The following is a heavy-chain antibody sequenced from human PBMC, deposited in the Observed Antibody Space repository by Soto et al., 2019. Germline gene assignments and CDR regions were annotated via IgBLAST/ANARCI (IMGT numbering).Heavy chain of an antibody. CDR2: ISYDEINK. Sequence: WGGLRHSWGAVGGTLSNLGGRRGRQGPGKGLEWVAIISYDEINKYYADSVKGRFTISRDNSKNTLYLQMNSLRAEDTAVYYCAKYVYNWNDGFFAYWGQGTLVTVSS. D-gene: IGHD1-1*01. CDR3: AKYVYNWNDGFFAY. CDR1: GGTLSNLG. V-gene: IGHV3-30*18. J-gene: IGHJ4*02.